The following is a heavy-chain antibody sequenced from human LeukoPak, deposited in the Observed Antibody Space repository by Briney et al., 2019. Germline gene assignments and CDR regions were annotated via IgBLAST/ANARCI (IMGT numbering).Heavy chain of an antibody. CDR3: TRGLWF. CDR1: GFTFNSYW. CDR2: IKQDGSEK. J-gene: IGHJ4*02. D-gene: IGHD3-10*01. V-gene: IGHV3-7*04. Sequence: PGGSLRLSCAASGFTFNSYWMSWVRQAPGKGLEWVANIKQDGSEKYYVDSVKGRFTISRDNAKNSLYLQMNSLRAEDTAVYYCTRGLWFGDRGTLVTVSS.